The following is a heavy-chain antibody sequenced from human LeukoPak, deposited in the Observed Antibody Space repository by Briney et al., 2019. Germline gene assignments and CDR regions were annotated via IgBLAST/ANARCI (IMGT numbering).Heavy chain of an antibody. V-gene: IGHV3-48*03. CDR3: ARSGRDDYSNYDGSNYYYYMDV. Sequence: GGSLRLSCAASGFTFSSYEMNWVRQAPGKGLEWVSYISSSGSTIYYADSVKGRFTISRDNAKNSLYLQMNSLRAEDTAVYYCARSGRDDYSNYDGSNYYYYMDVWGKGTTVTVSS. J-gene: IGHJ6*03. D-gene: IGHD4-11*01. CDR1: GFTFSSYE. CDR2: ISSSGSTI.